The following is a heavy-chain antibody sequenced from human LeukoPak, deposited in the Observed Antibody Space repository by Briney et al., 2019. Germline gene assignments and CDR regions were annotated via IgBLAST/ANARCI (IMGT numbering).Heavy chain of an antibody. D-gene: IGHD4-17*01. J-gene: IGHJ1*01. CDR2: IYSGGST. CDR1: GFTVSSNY. Sequence: GGSLRLSCAASGFTVSSNYMSWVRQAPGKGLEWVSVIYSGGSTYYADSVKGRFTISRDNAKDTLYLQMNSLRAEDTAVYYCVRPKYGDHEYFQHWAQGTLVTVSS. CDR3: VRPKYGDHEYFQH. V-gene: IGHV3-53*01.